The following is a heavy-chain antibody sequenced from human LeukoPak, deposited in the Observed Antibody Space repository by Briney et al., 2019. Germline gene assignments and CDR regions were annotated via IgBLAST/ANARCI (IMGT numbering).Heavy chain of an antibody. J-gene: IGHJ4*02. Sequence: PSETLSLTCAVYGGSFSGYYWSWIRQPPGKGPEWIGEINHSGSTNYNPSLKSRVTISVDTSKNQFSLKLSSVTAADTAVYYCARGRDIVVVPAAIPDFDYWGQGTLVTVSS. V-gene: IGHV4-34*01. D-gene: IGHD2-2*02. CDR3: ARGRDIVVVPAAIPDFDY. CDR1: GGSFSGYY. CDR2: INHSGST.